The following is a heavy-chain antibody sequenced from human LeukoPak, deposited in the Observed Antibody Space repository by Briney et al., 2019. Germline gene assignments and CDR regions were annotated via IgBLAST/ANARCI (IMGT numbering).Heavy chain of an antibody. V-gene: IGHV3-74*01. J-gene: IGHJ4*02. CDR3: VRGGFGSGLDY. CDR2: INGDGSSA. D-gene: IGHD6-19*01. CDR1: GFTFRNHW. Sequence: GGSLRLSCAASGFTFRNHWMHWVRQAPGKGLVWVSHINGDGSSATYADSVKGRFTISRDNAKNTLYLQMNSLRAEDTVVYYCVRGGFGSGLDYWGQGTLVTVSS.